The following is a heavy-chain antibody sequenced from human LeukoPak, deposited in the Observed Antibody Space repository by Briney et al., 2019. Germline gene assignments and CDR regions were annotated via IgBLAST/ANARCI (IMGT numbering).Heavy chain of an antibody. J-gene: IGHJ4*02. CDR2: IYRDGSET. CDR1: GYSFSTYW. V-gene: IGHV5-51*01. CDR3: ARASRDGYNQNFDH. D-gene: IGHD5-24*01. Sequence: GECLKISCEGLGYSFSTYWSAWVRQRPGKGLEWMGIIYRDGSETRYDPSFEGQVTISADRSTSTAYLQWSSLRASDTARYYCARASRDGYNQNFDHWGEGTLVTV.